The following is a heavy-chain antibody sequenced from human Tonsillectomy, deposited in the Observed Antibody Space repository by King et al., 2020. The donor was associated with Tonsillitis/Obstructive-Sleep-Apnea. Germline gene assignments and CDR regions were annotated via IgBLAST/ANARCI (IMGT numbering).Heavy chain of an antibody. CDR3: AGGASGRYAY. D-gene: IGHD1-26*01. V-gene: IGHV1-2*02. CDR1: GYIFSDYY. Sequence: VQLVQSGAEVKQPGASVKVSCKASGYIFSDYYMHWVRQAPGQGLEWMGWINPNSGDTNYAQNFQGRVTMTRDTSIKTFYVELSGLRSDDTAVYYCAGGASGRYAYWRQGTVLTVSS. J-gene: IGHJ4*02. CDR2: INPNSGDT.